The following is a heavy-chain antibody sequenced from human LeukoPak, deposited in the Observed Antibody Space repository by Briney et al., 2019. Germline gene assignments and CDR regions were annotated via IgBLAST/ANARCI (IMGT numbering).Heavy chain of an antibody. CDR2: INNDGSST. CDR3: VRERNNFWSGHHSIFDS. V-gene: IGHV3-74*01. D-gene: IGHD3-3*01. J-gene: IGHJ4*02. CDR1: GFTPSDHY. Sequence: GGSLRLSCAASGFTPSDHYMDWVRQAPGKGLVWLSRINNDGSSTIYADSVKGRFTFSRDNAENTLFLEMSSLRVEDTAVYYCVRERNNFWSGHHSIFDSWGQGTLVTVSS.